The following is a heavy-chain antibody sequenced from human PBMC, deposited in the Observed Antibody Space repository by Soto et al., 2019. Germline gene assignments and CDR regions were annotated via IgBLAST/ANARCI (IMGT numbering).Heavy chain of an antibody. CDR3: ARQDGPIDD. J-gene: IGHJ4*02. CDR2: ISHSGDT. V-gene: IGHV4-34*01. CDR1: GGSFSGSY. Sequence: PSETLSLTCAVYGGSFSGSYWIWIRQPPGKGLEWIGEISHSGDTYYNPSLKSRVTISVDTSKNQFSLKLSSVTAADTAVYYCARQDGPIDDWGQGTRVTVAS.